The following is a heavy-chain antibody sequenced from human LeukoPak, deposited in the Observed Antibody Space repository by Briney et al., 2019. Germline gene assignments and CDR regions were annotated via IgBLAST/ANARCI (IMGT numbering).Heavy chain of an antibody. Sequence: SETPSLTCTVSGGSISSSSYYWGWIRQPPGKWLEWIGSIYYSGSTYYNPSLKSRVTISVDTSKNQLSLKLSAVTAADTAVYYCARTPMVAPDYWGQGTLVTVSS. V-gene: IGHV4-39*01. CDR3: ARTPMVAPDY. CDR1: GGSISSSSYY. J-gene: IGHJ4*02. D-gene: IGHD4/OR15-4a*01. CDR2: IYYSGST.